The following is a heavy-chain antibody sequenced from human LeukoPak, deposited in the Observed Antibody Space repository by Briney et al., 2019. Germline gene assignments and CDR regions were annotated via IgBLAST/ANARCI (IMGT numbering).Heavy chain of an antibody. CDR3: ARVSYYGMDV. Sequence: ASVRVSCEASGYTFTSYDINGVRHATRQGRVSMGWMNPNSGNTGYAQKFQGRVTMTRNTSISTAYMELSSLRSEYTAVYYCARVSYYGMDVWGQGTTVTVSS. V-gene: IGHV1-8*01. CDR2: MNPNSGNT. J-gene: IGHJ6*02. CDR1: GYTFTSYD.